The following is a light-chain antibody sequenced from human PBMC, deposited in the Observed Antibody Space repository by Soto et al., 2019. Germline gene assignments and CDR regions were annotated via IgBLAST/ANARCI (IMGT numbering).Light chain of an antibody. CDR1: QSVSSSY. CDR3: QQYGSSPYT. J-gene: IGKJ2*01. V-gene: IGKV3-20*01. Sequence: EIVLTQSPGTLSLSPGERATLSCRASQSVSSSYLAWYQQKPGQAPRLLIYGASSRATGITYMLSGSGSGTGFTLTIRRLEPEDFAVYYCQQYGSSPYTFGQGTKLEIK. CDR2: GAS.